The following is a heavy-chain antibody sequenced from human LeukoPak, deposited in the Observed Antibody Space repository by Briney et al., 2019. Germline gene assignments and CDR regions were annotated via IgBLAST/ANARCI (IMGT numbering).Heavy chain of an antibody. J-gene: IGHJ3*02. CDR1: GDSVSSNSTA. V-gene: IGHV6-1*01. CDR3: VRGGQGDGYSADEAFDI. Sequence: SQTLSLTCAISGDSVSSNSTACNWIRQSPPRGLEWLGRTYYRSKWYSDYAVSVKSRITINPDTSKNQFSLQLNSVTPEDTAVYYCVRGGQGDGYSADEAFDIWGQGTMVTVSS. D-gene: IGHD5-24*01. CDR2: TYYRSKWYS.